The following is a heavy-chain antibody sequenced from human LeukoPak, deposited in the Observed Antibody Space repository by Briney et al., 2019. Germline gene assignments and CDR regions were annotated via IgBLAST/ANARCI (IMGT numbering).Heavy chain of an antibody. CDR1: GGSISSGGYY. CDR2: IYYSGST. CDR3: ARGGKSVTYYFDY. D-gene: IGHD4-17*01. Sequence: SETLSLTCTVSGGSISSGGYYWSWIRQHPGKGLEWIGYIYYSGSTYYHPSLKSRVTISVDTSKNQFSLKLSSVTAADTAVYYCARGGKSVTYYFDYWGQGTLVTVSS. J-gene: IGHJ4*02. V-gene: IGHV4-31*03.